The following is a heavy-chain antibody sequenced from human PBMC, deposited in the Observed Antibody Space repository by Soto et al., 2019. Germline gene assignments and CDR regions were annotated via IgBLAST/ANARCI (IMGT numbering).Heavy chain of an antibody. Sequence: QMQLVQSGAEVKRPGSSVKVSCKASGGTISSYAINWVRQAPGQGLEWMGGIIPVFGTANYAQKFQGRVTITADESTSTAYMDLSSLRSEDTAVYYCAAYYYDSGGYYYFDYWGQGTLVTVSS. CDR2: IIPVFGTA. CDR3: AAYYYDSGGYYYFDY. D-gene: IGHD3-22*01. CDR1: GGTISSYA. J-gene: IGHJ4*02. V-gene: IGHV1-69*01.